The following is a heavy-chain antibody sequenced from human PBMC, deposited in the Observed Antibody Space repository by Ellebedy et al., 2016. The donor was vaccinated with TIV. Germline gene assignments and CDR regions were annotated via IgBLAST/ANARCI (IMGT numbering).Heavy chain of an antibody. J-gene: IGHJ5*02. D-gene: IGHD6-13*01. CDR2: INPSGGST. Sequence: ASVKVSCXASGGTFSSYAISWVRQAPGQGLEWMGIINPSGGSTSYAQKFQGRVTMTRDTSTSTAYMELRSLRSDDTAVYYCARDSLSSSWYAGWFDPWGQGTLVTVSS. CDR3: ARDSLSSSWYAGWFDP. V-gene: IGHV1-46*01. CDR1: GGTFSSYA.